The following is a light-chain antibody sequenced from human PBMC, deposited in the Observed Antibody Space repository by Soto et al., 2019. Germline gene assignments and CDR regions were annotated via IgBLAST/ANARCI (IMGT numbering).Light chain of an antibody. CDR1: VLSKQY. J-gene: IGLJ3*02. CDR2: KDS. V-gene: IGLV3-25*03. Sequence: SSELTQPPSVSVSPGQTARITCSGDVLSKQYAYWYQQRPGQAPVLVIYKDSGRPSGIPERFSGSSSGATVTLTISGVQAEDEADYYCQSADTSDTYYVLFGGGTQLTVL. CDR3: QSADTSDTYYVL.